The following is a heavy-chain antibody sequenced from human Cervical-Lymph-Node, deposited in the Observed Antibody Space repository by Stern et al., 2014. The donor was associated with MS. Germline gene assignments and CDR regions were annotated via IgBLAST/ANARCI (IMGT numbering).Heavy chain of an antibody. Sequence: QVQLLQPGAEVKKPGASVKVSCKASGYTFSSYDITWVRQASGHGLEWMGWMNTYSGNTGYAQKFKGRVSMTSDPSISTVYMELTSLTSDDTAVYFCARAVRNQLLSEYWGQGTLVTVSS. V-gene: IGHV1-8*01. J-gene: IGHJ4*02. CDR2: MNTYSGNT. CDR1: GYTFSSYD. D-gene: IGHD2-2*01. CDR3: ARAVRNQLLSEY.